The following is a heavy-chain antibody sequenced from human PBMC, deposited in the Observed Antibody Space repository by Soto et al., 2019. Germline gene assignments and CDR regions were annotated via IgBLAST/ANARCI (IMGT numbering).Heavy chain of an antibody. CDR3: ATRNPELYYYYYYGMDV. J-gene: IGHJ6*02. D-gene: IGHD1-7*01. CDR1: GGTFSSYT. V-gene: IGHV1-69*02. CDR2: INPIGGST. Sequence: SVKVSCKASGGTFSSYTISWVRQAPGQGLERMGRINPIGGSTNYEQKFQGRVTITRDTSTSPVYMELSSLRSEDTAVYYCATRNPELYYYYYYGMDVWGQGTTVTVSS.